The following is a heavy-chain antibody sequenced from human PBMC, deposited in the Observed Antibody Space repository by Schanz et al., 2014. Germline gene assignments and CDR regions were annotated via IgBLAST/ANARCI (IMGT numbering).Heavy chain of an antibody. Sequence: EVQLVESGGGLVKPGGSLRLSCAASGFTFSSYGMNWVRQAPGKGLEWVSYISSVGISKYYADPVKGRFTISRDNAKNSLYLEMTSLRGEDTAVYYCARENLNWEAFDIWGQGTVVTVSS. V-gene: IGHV3-21*05. CDR2: ISSVGISK. D-gene: IGHD7-27*01. J-gene: IGHJ3*02. CDR1: GFTFSSYG. CDR3: ARENLNWEAFDI.